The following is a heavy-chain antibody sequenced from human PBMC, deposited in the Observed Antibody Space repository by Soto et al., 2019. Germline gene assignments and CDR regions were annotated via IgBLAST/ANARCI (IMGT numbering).Heavy chain of an antibody. J-gene: IGHJ4*02. V-gene: IGHV4-61*08. CDR2: IYYGGST. D-gene: IGHD7-27*01. CDR1: GGSISSGGYF. Sequence: ETLSLTCTVSGGSISSGGYFWSWIRQHPGKGLEWIGFIYYGGSTNYNPSLKSRVTISVDTPKNQFSLKLSSVTAADTAVYYCAKNWNWGSLVHWGQGTLVTVSS. CDR3: AKNWNWGSLVH.